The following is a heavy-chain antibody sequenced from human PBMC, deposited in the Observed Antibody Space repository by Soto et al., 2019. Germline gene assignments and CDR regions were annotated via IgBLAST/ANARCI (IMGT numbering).Heavy chain of an antibody. J-gene: IGHJ4*02. Sequence: VQLLDSGGGLVQPGGSLRLSCEASGFTFSNYAMNWVRQAPGKGREGVLGISGGGDNTYYEGSVKGRFTISRDYSKNPVFLQMNSLRAEDTAVYYCAKERRARGFDYWGQGTLVTVSS. CDR1: GFTFSNYA. CDR2: ISGGGDNT. CDR3: AKERRARGFDY. V-gene: IGHV3-23*01.